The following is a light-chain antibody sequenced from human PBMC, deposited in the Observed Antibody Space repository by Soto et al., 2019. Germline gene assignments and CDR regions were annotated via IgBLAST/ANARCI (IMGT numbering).Light chain of an antibody. CDR2: DAS. V-gene: IGKV1-33*01. Sequence: DIQMTQSPSSLSASVGDTITITCRARQGISHSFNWYQLRPGEAPKLLIYDASNLAPGVPSRFSGSGSGTHFTFTVSSLQTGDIATYYSHLYNNDPYTFAPGTKVDLK. CDR1: QGISHS. CDR3: HLYNNDPYT. J-gene: IGKJ3*01.